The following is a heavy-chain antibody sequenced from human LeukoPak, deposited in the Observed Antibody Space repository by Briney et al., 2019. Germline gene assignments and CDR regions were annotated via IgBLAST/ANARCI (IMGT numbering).Heavy chain of an antibody. CDR2: ISSSSSTI. D-gene: IGHD1-26*01. CDR1: GFTFSSYS. J-gene: IGHJ4*02. V-gene: IGHV3-48*04. Sequence: GGSLRLSCAASGFTFSSYSMNWVRQAPGKGLEWVSYISSSSSTIYYADSVKGRFTISRDNAKNSLYLQMNSLRAEDTAVYYCARDGGFSGSYSECDYWGQGTLVTVSS. CDR3: ARDGGFSGSYSECDY.